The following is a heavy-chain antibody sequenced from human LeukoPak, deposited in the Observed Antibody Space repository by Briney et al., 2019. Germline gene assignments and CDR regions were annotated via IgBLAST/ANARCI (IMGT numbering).Heavy chain of an antibody. D-gene: IGHD3-22*01. V-gene: IGHV3-21*01. Sequence: GGSLRLSCAASGFTFSSYNMNWVRQAPGKGLEWVSSITSDSSYLFYADSVKGRFTISRDNAENSLYLQMNSLRVEDTAVYYCARAKFDSSRYYYRGFDIWGQGTMVTVSS. CDR1: GFTFSSYN. J-gene: IGHJ3*02. CDR2: ITSDSSYL. CDR3: ARAKFDSSRYYYRGFDI.